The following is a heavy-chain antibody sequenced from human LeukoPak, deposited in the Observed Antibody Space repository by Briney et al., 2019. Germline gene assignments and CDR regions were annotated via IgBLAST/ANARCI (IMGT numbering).Heavy chain of an antibody. Sequence: GGSLRLSCAASGFTFSSYAMHWVRQAPGKGLEWMAVISYDGSNKYYADSVKGRSTISRDNSKNTLYLQMNSLRAEDTAVYYCAKDLLSNSGVYFEYWGQGTLVTVSS. V-gene: IGHV3-30*04. CDR1: GFTFSSYA. J-gene: IGHJ4*02. CDR2: ISYDGSNK. D-gene: IGHD4-23*01. CDR3: AKDLLSNSGVYFEY.